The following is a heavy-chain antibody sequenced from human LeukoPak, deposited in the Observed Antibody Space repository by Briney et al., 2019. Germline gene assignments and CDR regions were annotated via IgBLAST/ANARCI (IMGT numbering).Heavy chain of an antibody. Sequence: SETLSLTCTVSGGSISSGSYYWGWIRQPPGKGLEWIGSIFYSGSTYYNPSLKTRVTISVDTSKNQFSLKLNSVTAADTAVYYCARFSNGWYYFDYWGQGTLVTVSS. V-gene: IGHV4-39*07. CDR1: GGSISSGSYY. CDR2: IFYSGST. D-gene: IGHD6-19*01. CDR3: ARFSNGWYYFDY. J-gene: IGHJ4*02.